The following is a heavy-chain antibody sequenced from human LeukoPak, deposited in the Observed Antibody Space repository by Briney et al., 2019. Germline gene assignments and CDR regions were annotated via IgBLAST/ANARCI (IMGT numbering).Heavy chain of an antibody. CDR3: AKAAHYDFWSAYDY. V-gene: IGHV3-30*18. D-gene: IGHD3-3*01. J-gene: IGHJ4*02. CDR1: GFTFSSYG. Sequence: PGGSLRLSCAASGFTFSSYGMHWVRQAPGKGLEWVAVISYDGSNKYYTDSVKARFTISRDNSKNTLYLQMNSLRAEDTAVYYCAKAAHYDFWSAYDYWGQGTVVTVSS. CDR2: ISYDGSNK.